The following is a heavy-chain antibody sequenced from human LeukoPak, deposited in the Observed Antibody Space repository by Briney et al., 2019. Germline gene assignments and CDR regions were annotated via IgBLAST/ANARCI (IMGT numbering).Heavy chain of an antibody. CDR3: ATSEPYYYDSSSYGS. D-gene: IGHD3-22*01. Sequence: ASVKVSCKVSGYTLTELSMHWVRQAPGKGLEWMGGFDPEDGETIYAQKFQGRVTMTEDTSTDTAYMELSSLRSEATAVYYCATSEPYYYDSSSYGSWGQGTLVHVSS. CDR1: GYTLTELS. CDR2: FDPEDGET. V-gene: IGHV1-24*01. J-gene: IGHJ4*02.